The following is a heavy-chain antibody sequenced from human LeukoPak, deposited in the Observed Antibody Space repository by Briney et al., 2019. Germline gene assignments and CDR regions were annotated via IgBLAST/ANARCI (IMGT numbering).Heavy chain of an antibody. CDR1: GFSLNTYS. D-gene: IGHD3-3*01. Sequence: KPGGSLRLSCAAPGFSLNTYSINWVRQAPGKGLEWVSCLSSSNTYIYYADSVKGRFTISRDNAKNSVSLQMNGLRVEDTAVYYCTRASRKKFADTDGRTSLGVVAPGWFDPWGRGTLVTVSS. CDR2: LSSSNTYI. CDR3: TRASRKKFADTDGRTSLGVVAPGWFDP. V-gene: IGHV3-21*01. J-gene: IGHJ5*02.